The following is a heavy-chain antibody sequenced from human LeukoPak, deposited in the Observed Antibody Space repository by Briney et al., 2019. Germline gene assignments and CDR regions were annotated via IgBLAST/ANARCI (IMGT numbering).Heavy chain of an antibody. J-gene: IGHJ4*02. V-gene: IGHV4-39*01. Sequence: SETLSLTCTVSGGSISSSSYYWGWIRQPPGKGLEWIGSIYYSGSTYYNPSLKSRVAISVDTSKNQFSLKLSSVTAADTAVYYCASSFIAARLQGFDYLGQGTLVTVSS. CDR1: GGSISSSSYY. CDR3: ASSFIAARLQGFDY. D-gene: IGHD6-6*01. CDR2: IYYSGST.